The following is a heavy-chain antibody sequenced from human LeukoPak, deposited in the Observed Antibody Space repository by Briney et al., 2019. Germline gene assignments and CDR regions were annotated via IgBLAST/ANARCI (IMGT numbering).Heavy chain of an antibody. Sequence: PSETLSLTCTVSGGSISSGGYYWSWIRQHPGKGLEWIGYIYHSGSAYYNPSLRSRVSISVDTSKNQFSLKLSSVTAVDTALYYCARDGSGPDYWGQGTLVTVSS. CDR1: GGSISSGGYY. V-gene: IGHV4-31*03. CDR2: IYHSGSA. J-gene: IGHJ4*02. D-gene: IGHD6-19*01. CDR3: ARDGSGPDY.